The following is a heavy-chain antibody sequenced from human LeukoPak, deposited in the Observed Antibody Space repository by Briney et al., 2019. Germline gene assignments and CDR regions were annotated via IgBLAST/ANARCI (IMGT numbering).Heavy chain of an antibody. D-gene: IGHD1-1*01. Sequence: GGSLRLSCAASEFTFSTYTMNWVRQAPGKGLEWVSSISSTSSTIYYADSVKGRITVSRDNSKNTVYLQMNSLRAEDTAVYYCARDRGYAMDVWGQGTTVTVPS. CDR3: ARDRGYAMDV. V-gene: IGHV3-48*01. CDR1: EFTFSTYT. CDR2: ISSTSSTI. J-gene: IGHJ6*02.